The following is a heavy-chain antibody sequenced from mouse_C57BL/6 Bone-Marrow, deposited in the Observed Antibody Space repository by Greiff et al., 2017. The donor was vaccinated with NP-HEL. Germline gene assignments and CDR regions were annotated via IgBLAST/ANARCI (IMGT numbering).Heavy chain of an antibody. V-gene: IGHV1-62-2*01. Sequence: QVHVKQSGAELVKPGASVKLSCKASGYTFTEYTIHWVKQRSGQGLEWIGWFYPGSGSIKYNEKFKDKATLTADKSSSTVYMELSRLTSEDSAIYICARHESYYYGSSPFAYWGQGTLVTVSA. J-gene: IGHJ3*01. CDR2: FYPGSGSI. D-gene: IGHD1-1*01. CDR3: ARHESYYYGSSPFAY. CDR1: GYTFTEYT.